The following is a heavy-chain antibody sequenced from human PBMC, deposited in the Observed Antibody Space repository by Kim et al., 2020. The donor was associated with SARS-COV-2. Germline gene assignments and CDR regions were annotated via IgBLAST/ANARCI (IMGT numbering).Heavy chain of an antibody. CDR3: ARDLGSLIAAAGKGGMDV. J-gene: IGHJ6*02. CDR2: IIPIFGTA. V-gene: IGHV1-69*13. Sequence: SVKVSCKASGGTFSSYAISWVRQAPGQGLEWMGGIIPIFGTANYAQKFQGRVTITADESTSTAYMELSSLRSEDTAVYYCARDLGSLIAAAGKGGMDVWGQGTTVTVSS. D-gene: IGHD6-13*01. CDR1: GGTFSSYA.